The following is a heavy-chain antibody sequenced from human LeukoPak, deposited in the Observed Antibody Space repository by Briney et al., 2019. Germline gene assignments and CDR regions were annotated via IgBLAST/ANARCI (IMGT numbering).Heavy chain of an antibody. CDR2: INHSGST. Sequence: PSETLSLTCAVYGGSFSGYYWSWIRQPPGKGLEWIGEINHSGSTNYNPSLKSRVTISVDTSKNQLSLKLSSVTAADTAVYYCARGGGNRFGYYDSKPATFDYWGQGTLVTVSS. V-gene: IGHV4-34*01. CDR1: GGSFSGYY. J-gene: IGHJ4*02. D-gene: IGHD3-22*01. CDR3: ARGGGNRFGYYDSKPATFDY.